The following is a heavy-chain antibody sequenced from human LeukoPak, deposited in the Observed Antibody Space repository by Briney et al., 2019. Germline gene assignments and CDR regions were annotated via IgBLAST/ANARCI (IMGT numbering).Heavy chain of an antibody. D-gene: IGHD3-16*01. Sequence: GGSLRLSCAVSGFTFSSYGMNWVREAPGQGLEGCSCISSSSSTVDYADSVKGRFTISRDNAKNSLYLQMNSLRAEDTAVYYGARGRFGTRHTPFDYWGQGTLVTVSS. CDR1: GFTFSSYG. CDR2: ISSSSSTV. J-gene: IGHJ4*02. V-gene: IGHV3-48*01. CDR3: ARGRFGTRHTPFDY.